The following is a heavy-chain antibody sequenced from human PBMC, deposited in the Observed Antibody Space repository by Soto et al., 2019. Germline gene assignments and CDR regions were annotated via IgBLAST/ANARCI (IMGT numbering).Heavy chain of an antibody. J-gene: IGHJ4*02. V-gene: IGHV1-58*01. D-gene: IGHD1-1*01. Sequence: QMQLVQSGPEVKKPGTSVKVSGKASGFTLTSSAVQWGRQARGQRVEWIGWIVVGSGNTNYAQKFQERGTITRDMSTSTAYMELSSLRSEDTAVYYCAAGVWTPYTDFDYWGQGTLVTVSS. CDR1: GFTLTSSA. CDR3: AAGVWTPYTDFDY. CDR2: IVVGSGNT.